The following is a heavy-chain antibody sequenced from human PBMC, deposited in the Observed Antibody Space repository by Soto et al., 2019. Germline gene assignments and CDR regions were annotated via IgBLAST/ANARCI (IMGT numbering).Heavy chain of an antibody. CDR3: AAGVVPYGMDV. J-gene: IGHJ6*02. CDR2: FDPEDAET. Sequence: GASVKVSWKVSGYTLTELSMHWVRQPPGKGLEWMGGFDPEDAETIYARRFQGRVTMTEDTSADTAYMELSSLRSEDTAVYYCAAGVVPYGMDVWGQGTTVTVSS. D-gene: IGHD2-15*01. CDR1: GYTLTELS. V-gene: IGHV1-24*01.